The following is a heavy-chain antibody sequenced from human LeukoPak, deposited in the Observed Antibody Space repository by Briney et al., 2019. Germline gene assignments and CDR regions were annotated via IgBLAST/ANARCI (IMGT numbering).Heavy chain of an antibody. V-gene: IGHV3-9*01. CDR1: GFSFHNHA. CDR2: ISWNSGSI. CDR3: VREGFYFFDF. J-gene: IGHJ4*01. Sequence: PGGSLRLSCAASGFSFHNHAMHWVRQSPGKGLEWVSGISWNSGSIGYADSVRGRFTIFRDNAKDSVYLQMNSLRAEDSATYYCVREGFYFFDFWGQGTLVTVSS.